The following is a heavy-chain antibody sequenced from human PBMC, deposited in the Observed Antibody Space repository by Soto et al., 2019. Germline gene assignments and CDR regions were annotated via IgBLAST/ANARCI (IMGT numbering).Heavy chain of an antibody. J-gene: IGHJ5*01. Sequence: LRLSCAASGFTFSNYAMTWVRQSPGKGLEWVSIITSSGSSTHFADSVKGRFTISRDNSKNTLYLQMNTLRAEDTAVYYCAAGMAPILGWLDSWGQGTQVTVSS. CDR3: AAGMAPILGWLDS. CDR2: ITSSGSST. V-gene: IGHV3-23*01. CDR1: GFTFSNYA. D-gene: IGHD5-12*01.